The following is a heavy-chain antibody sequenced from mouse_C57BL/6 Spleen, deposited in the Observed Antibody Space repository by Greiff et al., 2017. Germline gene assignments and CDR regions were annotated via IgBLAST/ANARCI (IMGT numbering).Heavy chain of an antibody. Sequence: EVQGVESGGGLVKPGGSLKLSCAASGFTFSSYAMSWVRQTPEKRLEWVATISDGGSYTYYPDNVKGRFTITRDNAKNNLYLQMSHLRSEDTAMYYCARDGDYYGSSSGFAYWGQGTLVTVS. CDR1: GFTFSSYA. V-gene: IGHV5-4*01. CDR2: ISDGGSYT. D-gene: IGHD1-1*01. CDR3: ARDGDYYGSSSGFAY. J-gene: IGHJ3*01.